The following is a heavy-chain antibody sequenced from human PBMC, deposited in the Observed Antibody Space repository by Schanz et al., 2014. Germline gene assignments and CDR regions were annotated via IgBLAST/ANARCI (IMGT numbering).Heavy chain of an antibody. V-gene: IGHV1-69*10. CDR2: IIPILGIA. CDR1: GYTFTSDS. CDR3: ATLDYADSVS. J-gene: IGHJ5*02. Sequence: QVQLVQSWAEVKGPGASVKVSCKASGYTFTSDSMHWVRQAPGQGLEWMGWIIPILGIANYAQKFQGRVTITADKSTTTAYMELNSLNSDDTAVYYCATLDYADSVSWGQGTLXTVSS. D-gene: IGHD4-17*01.